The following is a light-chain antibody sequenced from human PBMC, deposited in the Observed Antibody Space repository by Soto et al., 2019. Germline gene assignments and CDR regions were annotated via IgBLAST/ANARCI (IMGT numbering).Light chain of an antibody. CDR3: QQYGSSPWT. CDR1: QSVNSNF. J-gene: IGKJ1*01. Sequence: EIVLTQSPGTLSLSPGERATLSCRASQSVNSNFLAWYQQAPGQAPRLLIYGASSRATGIPDRFSGSESGTDFTLTISRPEPEDFAVYYCQQYGSSPWTFGQGTKVDIK. CDR2: GAS. V-gene: IGKV3-20*01.